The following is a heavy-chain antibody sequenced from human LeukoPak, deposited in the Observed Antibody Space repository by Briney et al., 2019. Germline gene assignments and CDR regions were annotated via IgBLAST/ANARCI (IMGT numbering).Heavy chain of an antibody. V-gene: IGHV4-34*01. J-gene: IGHJ5*02. Sequence: SETLSLTCAVYGGSFSGYYWSWIRQPPGKGLEWIGEINHSGSTNYNPSLKSRVTMSVDTSKNQFSLKLSSVTAADTAVYYCARVYSSSGYNWFDPWGQGTQVTVSS. CDR2: INHSGST. D-gene: IGHD6-6*01. CDR3: ARVYSSSGYNWFDP. CDR1: GGSFSGYY.